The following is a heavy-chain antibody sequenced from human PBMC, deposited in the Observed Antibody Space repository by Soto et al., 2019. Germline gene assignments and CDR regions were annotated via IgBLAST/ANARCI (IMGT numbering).Heavy chain of an antibody. CDR3: ARDRGHSRVYYPYWFDP. D-gene: IGHD3-22*01. V-gene: IGHV1-69*12. CDR2: IIPIFGTA. Sequence: QVQLVQSGAEVKKPGSSVKVSCKASGGTFSSYAISWVRQAPGQGLEWMGEIIPIFGTANYAEKFQGRVTITADESTSTAYMELSSLRSEDRAVYYCARDRGHSRVYYPYWFDPWGQGTLVTVSS. CDR1: GGTFSSYA. J-gene: IGHJ5*02.